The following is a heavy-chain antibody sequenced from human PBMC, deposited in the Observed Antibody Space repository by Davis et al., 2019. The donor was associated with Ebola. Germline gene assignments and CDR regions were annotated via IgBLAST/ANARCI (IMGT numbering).Heavy chain of an antibody. V-gene: IGHV4-59*01. J-gene: IGHJ4*02. D-gene: IGHD3-22*01. CDR3: ASWVDSSGYYQHFDY. CDR1: GGSISSYY. CDR2: IYYSGST. Sequence: MPSETLSLTCTVSGGSISSYYWSWIWQPPGKGLEWIGYIYYSGSTNYNPSLKSRVTISVDTSKNQFSLKLSSVTAADTAVYYCASWVDSSGYYQHFDYWGQGTLVTVSS.